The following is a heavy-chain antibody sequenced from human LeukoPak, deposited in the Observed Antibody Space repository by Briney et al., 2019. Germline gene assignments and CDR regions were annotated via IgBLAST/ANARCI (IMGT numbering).Heavy chain of an antibody. CDR3: VNYGMDV. CDR1: GFTFSHYG. Sequence: GGSLRLSCAASGFTFSHYGMHWVRQAPGKGLESVALIWFDGTTKYYADSVKGRFTISRDNSKNTLFLQMNSLRAEDTAVYYCVNYGMDVWGQGTTVTVSS. V-gene: IGHV3-33*06. CDR2: IWFDGTTK. J-gene: IGHJ6*02.